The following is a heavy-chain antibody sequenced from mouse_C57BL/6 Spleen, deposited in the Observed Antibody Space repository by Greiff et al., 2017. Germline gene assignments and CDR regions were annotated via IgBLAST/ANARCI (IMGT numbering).Heavy chain of an antibody. CDR1: GYTFTSYW. D-gene: IGHD2-4*01. J-gene: IGHJ3*01. Sequence: VQLQQPGAELVKPGASVKVSCKASGYTFTSYWMHWVKQRPGQGLEWIGRIHPSDNDTNYNQKFKGKATLTVDKSSSTAYMQLSSLTSEDSAVYYCAIYYDYEKFAYWGQGTLVTVSA. V-gene: IGHV1-74*01. CDR3: AIYYDYEKFAY. CDR2: IHPSDNDT.